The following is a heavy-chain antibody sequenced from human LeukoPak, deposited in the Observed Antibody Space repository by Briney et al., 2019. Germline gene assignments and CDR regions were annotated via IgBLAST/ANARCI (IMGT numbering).Heavy chain of an antibody. CDR3: ARDGATVATPFFDY. J-gene: IGHJ4*02. Sequence: ASVKVSCKASGFTFTRYYIHWMRQAPGQGLEWMGWINANNGETNYAQKFRGWVTMTRDTSLSTAYMELYRLRSDDTAVYYCARDGATVATPFFDYWGQGTLVTVSP. CDR1: GFTFTRYY. V-gene: IGHV1-2*04. D-gene: IGHD4-17*01. CDR2: INANNGET.